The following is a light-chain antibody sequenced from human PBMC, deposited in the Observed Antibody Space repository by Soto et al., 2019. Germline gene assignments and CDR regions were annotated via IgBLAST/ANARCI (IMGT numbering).Light chain of an antibody. V-gene: IGLV2-23*02. CDR1: SDDIGNFNL. CDR2: EVN. J-gene: IGLJ3*02. CDR3: CSYAGSRWV. Sequence: VLTQPASVSGSPGQSMTFSCTGSSDDIGNFNLVSWYQQYPGKAPKLILYEVNKRPLGVSGRFSGSKSGNTASLTISGLQAEDEADYHCCSYAGSRWVFGGGTKVTVL.